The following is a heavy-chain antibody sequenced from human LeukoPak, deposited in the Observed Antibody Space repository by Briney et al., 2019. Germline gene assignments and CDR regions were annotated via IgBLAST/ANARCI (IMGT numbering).Heavy chain of an antibody. CDR3: AREDSYGFFDY. Sequence: GGSLRLSCAASGFTFSIYGMSWVRQAPGKGLEWVSAISGSGGSTYYADSVKGRFTISRDNAKNSLYLQMNSLRAEDTAVYYCAREDSYGFFDYWGQGTLVTVSS. CDR1: GFTFSIYG. CDR2: ISGSGGST. J-gene: IGHJ4*02. D-gene: IGHD5-18*01. V-gene: IGHV3-23*01.